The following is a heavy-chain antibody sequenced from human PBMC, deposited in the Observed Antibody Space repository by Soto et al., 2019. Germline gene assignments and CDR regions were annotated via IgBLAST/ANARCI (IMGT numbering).Heavy chain of an antibody. D-gene: IGHD3-3*01. CDR3: ASITIFGVWAFDI. CDR1: GGTFSSYA. V-gene: IGHV1-69*13. J-gene: IGHJ3*02. CDR2: IIPIFGTA. Sequence: SVKVSCKASGGTFSSYAISWVRQAPGQGLEWMGGIIPIFGTANYAQKFQGRVTITADESTSTAYMELSSLRSEDTAVYYCASITIFGVWAFDIWGQGTMVTVSS.